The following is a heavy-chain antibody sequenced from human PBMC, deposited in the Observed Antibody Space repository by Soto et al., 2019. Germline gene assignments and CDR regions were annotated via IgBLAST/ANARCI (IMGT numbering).Heavy chain of an antibody. Sequence: QVQLVQSGAEVKKPGASVKVSCKASGYTFTSFGIGWVRQAPGQGLEWMGWISGYNGNTDYAQKVQGRVTMTTDTSASTAYMELRSLRSDDTAVYYCARDPGYSSGPDAFDIWGQGTMVTVSS. CDR2: ISGYNGNT. J-gene: IGHJ3*02. CDR3: ARDPGYSSGPDAFDI. V-gene: IGHV1-18*01. D-gene: IGHD6-19*01. CDR1: GYTFTSFG.